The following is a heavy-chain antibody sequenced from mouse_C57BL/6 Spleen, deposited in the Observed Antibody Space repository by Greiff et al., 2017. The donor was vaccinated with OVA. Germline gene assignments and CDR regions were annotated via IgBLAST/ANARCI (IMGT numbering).Heavy chain of an antibody. Sequence: VQLQQSGPELVKPGASVKISCKASGYSFTGYYMHWVKQSSEKSLEWIGEINPSTGGTSYNQKFKGKATLTVDKSSSTAYMQLKSLTSEDSAVYYCARYGGNPFAYGGQGTLVTVSA. V-gene: IGHV1-43*01. CDR3: ARYGGNPFAY. CDR2: INPSTGGT. J-gene: IGHJ3*01. CDR1: GYSFTGYY. D-gene: IGHD1-1*01.